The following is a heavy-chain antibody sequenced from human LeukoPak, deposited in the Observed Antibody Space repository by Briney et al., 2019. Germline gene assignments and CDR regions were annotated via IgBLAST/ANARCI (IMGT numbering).Heavy chain of an antibody. V-gene: IGHV1-46*01. J-gene: IGHJ5*02. CDR2: INPSGGST. Sequence: ASVKVSCKASGYTFTSYYMHWVRQAPGQGLEWMGIINPSGGSTSYAQKFQGRVTMTKDMSTSTDYMELSSLRSEDTAVYYCARDNSVEDTAWWFDPWGQGTLVTVSS. D-gene: IGHD4-23*01. CDR3: ARDNSVEDTAWWFDP. CDR1: GYTFTSYY.